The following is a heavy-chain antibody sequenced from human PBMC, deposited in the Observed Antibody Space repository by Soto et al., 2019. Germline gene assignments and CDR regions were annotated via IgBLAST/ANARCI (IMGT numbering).Heavy chain of an antibody. CDR1: GDSVSSSSC. CDR2: IYHSGTF. J-gene: IGHJ6*02. V-gene: IGHV4-4*02. Sequence: QVRLQESGPGLVEPSGTLSLTCAVSGDSVSSSSCWSWVRQAPGKGLEWIGEIYHSGTFNYNPSLASRVSVSVDKSRNLLTLNLKSVTAADTAVYYCVRSVPAATWQYSGMDVWGQGTTVTVSS. CDR3: VRSVPAATWQYSGMDV. D-gene: IGHD2-2*01.